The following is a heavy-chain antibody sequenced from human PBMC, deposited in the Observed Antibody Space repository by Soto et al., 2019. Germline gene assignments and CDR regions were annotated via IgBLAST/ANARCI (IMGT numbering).Heavy chain of an antibody. CDR3: ARGFPPTMVRGVIITSYFDY. CDR1: GGSISSGGYY. V-gene: IGHV4-31*03. D-gene: IGHD3-10*01. J-gene: IGHJ4*02. CDR2: IYYSGST. Sequence: SETLSLTCTVSGGSISSGGYYWSWIRQHPGKGLEWIGYIYYSGSTYYNPSLKSRVTISVDTSKNQFSLKLSSVTAADTAVYYCARGFPPTMVRGVIITSYFDYWGQGTLVTVSS.